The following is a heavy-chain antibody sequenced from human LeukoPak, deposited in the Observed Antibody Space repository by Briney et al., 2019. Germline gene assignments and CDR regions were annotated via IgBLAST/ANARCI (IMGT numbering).Heavy chain of an antibody. CDR1: GGSISSYY. CDR3: ARAVSGYSYGPDWFDP. J-gene: IGHJ5*02. Sequence: PSETLSLTCTVSGGSISSYYWSWIRQPAGKGLEGIGRIYTSGSTNYNPSLKSRVTMSLDTSKTPFSLTLSSVTAADTAVYYCARAVSGYSYGPDWFDPWGQGTLVTVSS. D-gene: IGHD5-18*01. V-gene: IGHV4-4*07. CDR2: IYTSGST.